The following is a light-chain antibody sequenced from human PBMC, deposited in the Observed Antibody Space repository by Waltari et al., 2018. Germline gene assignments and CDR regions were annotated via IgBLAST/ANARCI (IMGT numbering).Light chain of an antibody. J-gene: IGKJ1*01. CDR3: RHYVRLPVT. Sequence: EIVLTQSPGTLSLSPGERATLSCRASQSVSRTLAWYQQKPGQAPRLLIYGASIRATGIPDRFSGSGSGTDFSLTISRLEPEDFAVYYCRHYVRLPVTFGQGTKVEIK. V-gene: IGKV3-20*01. CDR2: GAS. CDR1: QSVSRT.